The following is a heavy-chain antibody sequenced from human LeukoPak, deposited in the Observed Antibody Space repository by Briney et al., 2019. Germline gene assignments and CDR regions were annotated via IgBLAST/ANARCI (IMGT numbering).Heavy chain of an antibody. Sequence: GGSLRLSCAASGFTFSSYAMSWVRQAPGKGLEWVSTISGSSRSTYYADSVKGRFAISRDNSKNTLYLQMNSLRAEDTAVYFCAKGIYNMDVWGQGGTVTVSS. V-gene: IGHV3-23*01. CDR3: AKGIYNMDV. J-gene: IGHJ6*02. D-gene: IGHD5-24*01. CDR2: ISGSSRST. CDR1: GFTFSSYA.